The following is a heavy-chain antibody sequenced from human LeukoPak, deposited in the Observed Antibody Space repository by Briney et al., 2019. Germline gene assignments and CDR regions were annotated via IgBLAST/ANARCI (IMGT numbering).Heavy chain of an antibody. D-gene: IGHD7-27*01. J-gene: IGHJ4*02. CDR1: GFTFSSYG. CDR3: ARGTWGFDY. Sequence: PGRSLRLSCAASGFTFSSYGMHWVRQAPGKGLEWVSRISPGGCSTNYADSVKGRFTISRDNAKNTLYLQMDSLRAEDTAVYYCARGTWGFDYWGQGTLVTVSS. V-gene: IGHV3-74*01. CDR2: ISPGGCST.